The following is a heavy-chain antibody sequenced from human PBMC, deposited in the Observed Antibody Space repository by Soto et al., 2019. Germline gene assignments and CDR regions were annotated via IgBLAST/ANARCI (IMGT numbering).Heavy chain of an antibody. CDR3: VRVKDQYNTLTYSYYDP. V-gene: IGHV3-74*01. J-gene: IGHJ5*02. D-gene: IGHD4-4*01. CDR2: INSDGSMT. CDR1: GFTCSRYW. Sequence: EVQLVESGGCLVQPGGSLRLSCAASGFTCSRYWMHWVRQATGEGLMWVSRINSDGSMTSYADSVKGRFTISRHNAKNTVYMHMNSLRAEDTARYYCVRVKDQYNTLTYSYYDPGGQGTLVTVSS.